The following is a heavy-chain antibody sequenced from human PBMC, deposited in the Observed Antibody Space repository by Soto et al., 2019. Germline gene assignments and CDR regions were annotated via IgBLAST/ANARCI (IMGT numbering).Heavy chain of an antibody. Sequence: LSLTCTVSGGSISSGGYYWSWIRQHPGKGLEWIVYIFYSGSTYYNPSLKSRVTISVDTSKNQFSLKLSSVTAADTAVYYCARTGERWILGYYFDYWGQGTLVTVSS. CDR3: ARTGERWILGYYFDY. J-gene: IGHJ4*02. D-gene: IGHD2-2*03. CDR1: GGSISSGGYY. CDR2: IFYSGST. V-gene: IGHV4-31*03.